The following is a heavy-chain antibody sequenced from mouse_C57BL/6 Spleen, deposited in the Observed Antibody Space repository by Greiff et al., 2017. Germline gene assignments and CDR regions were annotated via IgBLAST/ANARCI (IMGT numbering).Heavy chain of an antibody. CDR1: GYTFTSYW. D-gene: IGHD1-1*01. Sequence: QVQLQQPGAELVMPGASVKLSCKASGYTFTSYWMHWVKQRPGQGLEWIGEIDPSDSYTNSNQKFKGKSTLTVDKSSSTAYMQLSSLTSEDSAVYYCARELRDWYFDVWGTGTTVTVSS. J-gene: IGHJ1*03. CDR2: IDPSDSYT. V-gene: IGHV1-69*01. CDR3: ARELRDWYFDV.